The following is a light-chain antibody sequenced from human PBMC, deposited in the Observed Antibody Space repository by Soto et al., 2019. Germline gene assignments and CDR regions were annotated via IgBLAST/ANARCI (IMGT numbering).Light chain of an antibody. Sequence: EIGLTQSPATLSVSPGERATLSCRASQSVSSYLAWYQQKPGQAPRLLIYDASNRATGIPARFSGSGSGTDFTLTISSLEPEDFAVYYCQHSGTFGQGTKVDIK. V-gene: IGKV3-11*01. CDR2: DAS. CDR3: QHSGT. J-gene: IGKJ1*01. CDR1: QSVSSY.